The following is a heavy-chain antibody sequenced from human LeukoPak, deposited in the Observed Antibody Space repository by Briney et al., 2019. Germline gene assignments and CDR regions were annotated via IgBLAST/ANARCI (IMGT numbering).Heavy chain of an antibody. CDR3: AREGATGDQDAFDL. D-gene: IGHD7-27*01. J-gene: IGHJ3*01. CDR2: LNWNGDKT. V-gene: IGHV3-20*04. CDR1: GFRFDDNG. Sequence: GGSLRLSCAASGFRFDDNGMNWVWQAPGKGLEWVAGLNWNGDKTGYADSAKGRFIVSRDNRENSLHLQMNSLRAEDTALYYCAREGATGDQDAFDLWGQGTMVIVSS.